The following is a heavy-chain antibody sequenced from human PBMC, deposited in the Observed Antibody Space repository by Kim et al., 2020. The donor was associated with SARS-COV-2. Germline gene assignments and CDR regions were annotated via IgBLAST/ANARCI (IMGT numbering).Heavy chain of an antibody. Sequence: SETLSLTCTVSGGSISSGDYYWSWIRQPPGKGLEWIGYIYYSGSTYYNPSLKSRVTISVDTSKNQFSLKLSSVTAADTAVYYCARDALNYYDSSGYFDYWGQGTLVTVSS. CDR2: IYYSGST. CDR1: GGSISSGDYY. CDR3: ARDALNYYDSSGYFDY. J-gene: IGHJ4*02. D-gene: IGHD3-22*01. V-gene: IGHV4-30-4*01.